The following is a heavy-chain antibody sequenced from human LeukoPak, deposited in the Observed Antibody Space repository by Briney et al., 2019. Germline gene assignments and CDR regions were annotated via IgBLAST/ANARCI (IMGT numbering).Heavy chain of an antibody. CDR3: ARNSVSLTHPKY. D-gene: IGHD1-14*01. V-gene: IGHV3-7*01. CDR2: INQDGSEK. CDR1: GFTLGVYW. J-gene: IGHJ4*02. Sequence: GGSLRLSCAASGFTLGVYWMTWVRQAPGKGLEWVANINQDGSEKHYLDSVKGRFTISRDNPRNSLSLQMSSLRAEDTAIYYCARNSVSLTHPKYWGQGTLVTVSS.